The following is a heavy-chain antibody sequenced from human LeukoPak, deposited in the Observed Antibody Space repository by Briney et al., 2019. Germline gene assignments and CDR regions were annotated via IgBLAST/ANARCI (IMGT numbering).Heavy chain of an antibody. V-gene: IGHV1-46*01. CDR2: INPSGGST. CDR3: ARSRCSSTSCYWFDT. CDR1: GYTFTSYY. Sequence: ASVKVSCKASGYTFTSYYMHWVRQAPGQGLEWMGIINPSGGSTSYAQKFQGRVTMTRDTSTSTVYMELSSLRSEDTAVYYCARSRCSSTSCYWFDTWGQGTLVTVSS. J-gene: IGHJ5*02. D-gene: IGHD2-2*01.